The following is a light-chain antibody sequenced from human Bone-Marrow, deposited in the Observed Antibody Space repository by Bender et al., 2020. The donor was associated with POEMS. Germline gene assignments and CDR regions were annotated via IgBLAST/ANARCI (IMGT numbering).Light chain of an antibody. CDR2: KDS. CDR1: LLSRRF. Sequence: SYELTQPSSVSVSPGQTATISCSGDLLSRRFGRWFQQKPGQAPLLLIYKDSDRPSGIPERFSGSRSGTTVTLTISGAQLEDEADYYCYCADDTSRVFGAGTKLTVL. CDR3: YCADDTSRV. J-gene: IGLJ3*02. V-gene: IGLV3-27*01.